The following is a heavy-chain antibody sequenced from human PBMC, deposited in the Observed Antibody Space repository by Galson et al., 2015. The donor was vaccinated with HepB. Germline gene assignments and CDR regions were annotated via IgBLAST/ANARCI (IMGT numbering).Heavy chain of an antibody. CDR1: GFTVSSNY. CDR3: ARYSSGWSGDAFDI. Sequence: SLRLSCAASGFTVSSNYMSWVRQAPGKGLEWVSVIYSGGSTYYADSVKGRFTISRDNSKNTLFLQMNSLRAEDTAVYYCARYSSGWSGDAFDIWGQGTMVTVSS. D-gene: IGHD6-19*01. J-gene: IGHJ3*02. CDR2: IYSGGST. V-gene: IGHV3-53*01.